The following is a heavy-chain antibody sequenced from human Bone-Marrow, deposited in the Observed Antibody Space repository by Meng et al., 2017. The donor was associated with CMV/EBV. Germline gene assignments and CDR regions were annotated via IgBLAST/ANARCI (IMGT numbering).Heavy chain of an antibody. D-gene: IGHD6-13*01. CDR3: ARQLVWRSWFDP. V-gene: IGHV3-48*03. Sequence: GGSLRLSCAASGFTFGDYEMIWVRQAPGKGLEWLSYISSSGSTISYADSVKGRFTISRDNAKNSLYLQMNSLRAEDTAVYYCARQLVWRSWFDPWGQGTLVTVSS. CDR1: GFTFGDYE. J-gene: IGHJ5*02. CDR2: ISSSGSTI.